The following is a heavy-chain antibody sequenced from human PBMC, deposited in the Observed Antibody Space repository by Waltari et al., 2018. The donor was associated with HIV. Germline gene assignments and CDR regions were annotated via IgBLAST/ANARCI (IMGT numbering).Heavy chain of an antibody. Sequence: QVQLQESGPGLVKPSQTLSLTGTVSGASIISGSYYCSWIRQPAGKGLEWIGRIYTSGSTNYNPSLKSRVTISVDTSKNQFSLKLSSVTAADTAVYYCARQVPAAIWNAFDICGQGTMVTVSS. J-gene: IGHJ3*02. CDR1: GASIISGSYY. D-gene: IGHD2-2*01. V-gene: IGHV4-61*02. CDR2: IYTSGST. CDR3: ARQVPAAIWNAFDI.